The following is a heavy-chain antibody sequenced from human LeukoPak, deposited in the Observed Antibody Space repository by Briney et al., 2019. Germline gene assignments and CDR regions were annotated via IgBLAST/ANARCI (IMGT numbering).Heavy chain of an antibody. V-gene: IGHV4-59*01. Sequence: SETLSLTCTVSGGSISSYYWSWIRQPPGKGLEWIGYIYYSGSTNYNPSLKSRVTISVDTSKNQFSLKLSSVTAADTAVYYCARVGEVSFYYYFYGMDVWGKGTTVTVSS. CDR2: IYYSGST. CDR1: GGSISSYY. CDR3: ARVGEVSFYYYFYGMDV. J-gene: IGHJ6*04.